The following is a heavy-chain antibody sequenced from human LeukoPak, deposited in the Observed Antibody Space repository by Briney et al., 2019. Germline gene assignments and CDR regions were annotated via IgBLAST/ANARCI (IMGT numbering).Heavy chain of an antibody. CDR1: GFTFSTYA. Sequence: GGSLRLSCAASGFTFSTYAMNWVRQAPGEGLEWVSGISGSGDSTYSAGSVKGQFTISRDNSKNMLYLQMNSLRADDTAVYYCARDRRGEYYFDYWGRGTLVTVSS. D-gene: IGHD3-10*01. CDR3: ARDRRGEYYFDY. J-gene: IGHJ4*02. CDR2: ISGSGDST. V-gene: IGHV3-23*01.